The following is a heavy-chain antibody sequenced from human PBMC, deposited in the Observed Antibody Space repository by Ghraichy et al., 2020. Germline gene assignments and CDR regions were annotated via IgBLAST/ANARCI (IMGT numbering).Heavy chain of an antibody. Sequence: LSLTCAASGFTFSSYSMNWVRQAPGKGLEWVSSISSSSSYIYYADSVKGRFTISRDNAKNSLYLQMNSLRAEDTAVYYCARDQIGGSDFWSGYYVSTHSNYFDYWGQGTLVTVSS. J-gene: IGHJ4*02. CDR1: GFTFSSYS. CDR3: ARDQIGGSDFWSGYYVSTHSNYFDY. CDR2: ISSSSSYI. D-gene: IGHD3-3*01. V-gene: IGHV3-21*01.